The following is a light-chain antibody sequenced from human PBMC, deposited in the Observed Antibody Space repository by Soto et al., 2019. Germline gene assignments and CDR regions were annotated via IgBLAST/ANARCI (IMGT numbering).Light chain of an antibody. CDR3: QQYGISPT. Sequence: DIVLTQSPGTLSLSPGERATLSCRSSQSVSSNYLAWYQQKPDQAPRLVIYDVSVRATGIPDRFSGSGSGADFTLTISRLEPEDSAVYYCQQYGISPTFGQGTKVEIK. J-gene: IGKJ1*01. V-gene: IGKV3-20*01. CDR2: DVS. CDR1: QSVSSNY.